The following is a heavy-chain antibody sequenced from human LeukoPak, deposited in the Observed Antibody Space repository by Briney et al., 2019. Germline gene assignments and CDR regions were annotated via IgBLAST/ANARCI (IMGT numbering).Heavy chain of an antibody. CDR3: APRVVVITAPFDY. Sequence: PGGSLRLSCAASGFTFSSFGMHWGRQAPGKGLEWVAFIRYDGTDKYYADSVKGRFTISRDNSKNTLYLQMNSLRPEGTAVYYCAPRVVVITAPFDYWGQGTLVTVSS. V-gene: IGHV3-30*02. CDR1: GFTFSSFG. J-gene: IGHJ4*02. CDR2: IRYDGTDK. D-gene: IGHD2-21*01.